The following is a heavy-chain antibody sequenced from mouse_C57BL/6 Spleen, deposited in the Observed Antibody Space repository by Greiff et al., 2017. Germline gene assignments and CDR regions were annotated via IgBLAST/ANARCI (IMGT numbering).Heavy chain of an antibody. CDR3: ARYGYGVDY. Sequence: EVKLMESGGGLVQPGGSLSLSCAASGFTFTDYYMSWVRQPPGKALEWLGFIRNKANGYTTEYSASVKGRFTISRDNSQSILYLQMNALRAEDSATYYCARYGYGVDYWGQGTTLTVSS. CDR2: IRNKANGYTT. V-gene: IGHV7-3*01. J-gene: IGHJ2*01. D-gene: IGHD2-2*01. CDR1: GFTFTDYY.